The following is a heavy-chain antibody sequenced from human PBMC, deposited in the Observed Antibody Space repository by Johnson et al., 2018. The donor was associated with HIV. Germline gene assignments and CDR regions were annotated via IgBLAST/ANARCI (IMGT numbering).Heavy chain of an antibody. CDR1: GFTFDDYT. D-gene: IGHD3-10*01. V-gene: IGHV3-43*01. Sequence: VQLVESGGVVVQPGGSLRLSCAASGFTFDDYTMHWVRQAPGKGLEWVSLISWDGGSTYYADSVKDRFTISRDNSKNPLYLQMNSLRTEDTALYYCAKDTFSGSYFRAFDAFDIWGQGTMVTVSS. CDR3: AKDTFSGSYFRAFDAFDI. CDR2: ISWDGGST. J-gene: IGHJ3*02.